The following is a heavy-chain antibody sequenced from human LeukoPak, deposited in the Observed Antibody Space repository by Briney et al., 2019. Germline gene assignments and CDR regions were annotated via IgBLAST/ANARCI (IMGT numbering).Heavy chain of an antibody. D-gene: IGHD3-9*01. Sequence: PGGSLRLSCAASGFTFSSYSMNWVRQAPGKGLEWVSYISSSSSTIYYADSVKGRFTISRDNAKNSLYLQMNSLRAEDTAVYCCARDLRYFDWSPGYFDYWGQGTLVTVSS. CDR2: ISSSSSTI. CDR3: ARDLRYFDWSPGYFDY. CDR1: GFTFSSYS. J-gene: IGHJ4*02. V-gene: IGHV3-48*01.